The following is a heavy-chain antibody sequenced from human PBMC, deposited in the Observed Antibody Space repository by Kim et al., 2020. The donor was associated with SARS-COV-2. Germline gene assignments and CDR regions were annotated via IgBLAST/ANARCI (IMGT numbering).Heavy chain of an antibody. CDR3: ARGPLGSGWSFDY. J-gene: IGHJ4*02. Sequence: SETLSLTCAVSGGSISSSNWWSWVRQPPGKGLEWIGEIYHSGSTNYNPSLKSRVTISVDKSKNQFSLKLSSVTAADTAVYYCARGPLGSGWSFDYWGQGTLVTVSS. CDR1: GGSISSSNW. CDR2: IYHSGST. V-gene: IGHV4-4*02. D-gene: IGHD6-19*01.